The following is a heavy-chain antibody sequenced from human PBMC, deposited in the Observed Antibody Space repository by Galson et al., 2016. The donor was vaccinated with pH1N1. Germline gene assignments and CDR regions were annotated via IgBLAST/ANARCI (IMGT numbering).Heavy chain of an antibody. V-gene: IGHV4-59*12. CDR2: IHYSGTT. CDR3: ARAGGILYDFDY. D-gene: IGHD2-8*01. Sequence: SETLSLTCSVSGDSLSTYHWNWIRQPPGKGLEWIGGIHYSGTTYHNPSLKSRVTLSVDTSKNQFSLKVTSVTAADTAVYYCARAGGILYDFDYWGQGSLVTVTS. CDR1: GDSLSTYH. J-gene: IGHJ4*02.